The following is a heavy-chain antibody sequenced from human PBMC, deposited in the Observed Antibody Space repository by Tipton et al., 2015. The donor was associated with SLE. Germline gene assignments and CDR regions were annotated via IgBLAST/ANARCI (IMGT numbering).Heavy chain of an antibody. CDR1: GGSISSYY. D-gene: IGHD6-19*01. J-gene: IGHJ4*02. Sequence: LRLSCTVSGGSISSYYWSWIRQPPGKGLEWIGYIYYSGSTNYNPSLKSRVTISVDTSKNQFSLKLSSVTAADTAVYYCASTYSSGWYGYYFDYWGQGTLVTVSS. CDR3: ASTYSSGWYGYYFDY. CDR2: IYYSGST. V-gene: IGHV4-59*01.